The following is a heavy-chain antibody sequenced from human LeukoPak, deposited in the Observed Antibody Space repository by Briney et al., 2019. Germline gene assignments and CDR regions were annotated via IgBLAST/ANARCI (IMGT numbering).Heavy chain of an antibody. CDR1: GFTFSSYA. D-gene: IGHD2-2*03. CDR3: AKFSGYCTSTTCYRFDY. V-gene: IGHV3-23*01. Sequence: GGSLRLSCVASGFTFSSYAMSWVRQAPGKGLEWVSWTSGSGGSTYYADSVKGRFTISRDNSKNTMHLQMNSLRAEDTAVYYCAKFSGYCTSTTCYRFDYWGQGALVTVSS. J-gene: IGHJ4*02. CDR2: TSGSGGST.